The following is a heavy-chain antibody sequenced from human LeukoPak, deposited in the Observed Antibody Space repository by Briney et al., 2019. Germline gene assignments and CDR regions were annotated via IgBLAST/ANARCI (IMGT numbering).Heavy chain of an antibody. CDR2: INPNSGGT. CDR1: GYALTGYF. J-gene: IGHJ4*02. D-gene: IGHD2-2*02. CDR3: ARSDVYCSSTSCYTIDY. V-gene: IGHV1-2*02. Sequence: ASVKVSCKASGYALTGYFMHWVRQAPGQGLEWMGWINPNSGGTNYAQKFQGRVTMTRDTSINTAYMELSRLRSDDTAVYYCARSDVYCSSTSCYTIDYWGQGTLVTVSS.